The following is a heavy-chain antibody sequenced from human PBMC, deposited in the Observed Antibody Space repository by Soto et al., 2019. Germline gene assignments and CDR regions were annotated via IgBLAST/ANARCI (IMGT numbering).Heavy chain of an antibody. CDR2: INHSGST. Sequence: SETLSLTCAVYGGSFSGYYWSWIRQPPGKGLEWIGEINHSGSTNYNPSLKSRVTISVDTSKNQFSLKLSSVTAADTAVYYCARTIRGDYYYYGMDVWGQGTTVTV. D-gene: IGHD3-10*01. CDR3: ARTIRGDYYYYGMDV. CDR1: GGSFSGYY. V-gene: IGHV4-34*01. J-gene: IGHJ6*02.